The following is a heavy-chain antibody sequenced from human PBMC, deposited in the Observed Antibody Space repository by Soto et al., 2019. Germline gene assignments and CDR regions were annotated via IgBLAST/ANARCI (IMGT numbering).Heavy chain of an antibody. Sequence: QITLKESGPTLVKPTQTLTLTCTFSGFSLSTNGVGVGWIRQPPGKALEWLALIYWDGDKRYSPSLKSRLTXTXXTSKNQVVLTMTTMDPVDTATYYCAHGRGAYYSDYWGQGTLVPVSS. D-gene: IGHD1-26*01. CDR2: IYWDGDK. V-gene: IGHV2-5*02. J-gene: IGHJ4*02. CDR3: AHGRGAYYSDY. CDR1: GFSLSTNGVG.